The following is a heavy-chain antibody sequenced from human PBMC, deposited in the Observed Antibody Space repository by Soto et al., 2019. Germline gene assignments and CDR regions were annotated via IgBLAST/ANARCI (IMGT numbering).Heavy chain of an antibody. CDR2: IIPIFGTA. V-gene: IGHV1-69*01. CDR1: GGTFSSYA. D-gene: IGHD3-3*01. CDR3: ARTTLEITIFAY. J-gene: IGHJ4*02. Sequence: QVQLVQSGAEVKKPGSSVKVSCKASGGTFSSYAINWVRQAPGQGLEWMGGIIPIFGTANYAQKFQARVTITADESTSTAYMELSSLRSEDTAVYYCARTTLEITIFAYWGQGTLVTVSS.